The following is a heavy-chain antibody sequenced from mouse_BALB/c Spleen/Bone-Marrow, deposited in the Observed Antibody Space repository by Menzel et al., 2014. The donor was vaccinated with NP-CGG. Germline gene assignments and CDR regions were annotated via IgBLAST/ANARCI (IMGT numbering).Heavy chain of an antibody. CDR1: GYTFTSYW. J-gene: IGHJ2*01. CDR2: IYPGTNST. Sequence: VQRVESGAELVKPGTSVEMSCKASGYTFTSYWMHWVKQRPGQGLEWIGDIYPGTNSTNYNEKFKTKATLTVDTSSSTAYMQLSSPTSEDSAVYYCAREEDFFDYWGQGTTLTVSS. V-gene: IGHV1-55*01. CDR3: AREEDFFDY.